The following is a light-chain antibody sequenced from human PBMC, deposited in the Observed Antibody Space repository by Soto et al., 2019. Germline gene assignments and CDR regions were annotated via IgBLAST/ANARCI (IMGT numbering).Light chain of an antibody. CDR1: SSDVGGYNY. Sequence: QSVLTQPASVSGSPGQSITISCTGTSSDVGGYNYVSWYQQHPGKAPKLMIYEVSNWPSGVSNRFSASKSGNTASLTISGLQAEDEADYYCSSYTSSSTLVFGGGTKLTVL. J-gene: IGLJ2*01. CDR3: SSYTSSSTLV. V-gene: IGLV2-14*01. CDR2: EVS.